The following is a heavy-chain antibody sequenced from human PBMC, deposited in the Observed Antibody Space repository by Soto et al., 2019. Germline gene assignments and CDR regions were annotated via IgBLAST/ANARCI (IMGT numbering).Heavy chain of an antibody. CDR1: GFTFSSYG. J-gene: IGHJ4*02. CDR3: AKEGYTGYANYDC. D-gene: IGHD5-12*01. CDR2: ISFDGTNK. V-gene: IGHV3-30*18. Sequence: QVQLVESGGGVVEPGRSLRLSCAASGFTFSSYGMHWVRQAPGKGLEWVTIISFDGTNKYYADSVKGRFTISRDNSKNTLYLQMNSLRAEDTAVYYCAKEGYTGYANYDCWGQGTLVTVSS.